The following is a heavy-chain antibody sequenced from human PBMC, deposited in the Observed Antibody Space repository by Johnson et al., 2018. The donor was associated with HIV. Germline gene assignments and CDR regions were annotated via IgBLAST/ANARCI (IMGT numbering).Heavy chain of an antibody. CDR3: GTGWDGQGLYVFDS. J-gene: IGHJ3*02. CDR1: GFTFDDYG. V-gene: IGHV3-20*04. CDR2: INWNGGST. D-gene: IGHD1-26*01. Sequence: VQLVESGGGVVRPGGSLRLSCAASGFTFDDYGMSWVRQAPGKGLEWVSGINWNGGSTGYADSVKGRFTISRANAKNSLYLQMNSLRAEETALYYCGTGWDGQGLYVFDSWGQGTMVTVSA.